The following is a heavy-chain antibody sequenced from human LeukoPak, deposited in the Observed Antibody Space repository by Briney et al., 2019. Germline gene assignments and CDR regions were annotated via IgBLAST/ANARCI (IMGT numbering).Heavy chain of an antibody. V-gene: IGHV3-64D*09. CDR3: VKGGYSSGWFPYSFDY. J-gene: IGHJ4*02. Sequence: GGSLRLSCSASGFTFSSYDMFWVRQAPGKGLEYVSVISSNGGTTYYADSVKGRFTISRDNSKNTLYLQMTSLRPEDTAVYYCVKGGYSSGWFPYSFDYRGQGTLVTVSS. CDR2: ISSNGGTT. CDR1: GFTFSSYD. D-gene: IGHD6-19*01.